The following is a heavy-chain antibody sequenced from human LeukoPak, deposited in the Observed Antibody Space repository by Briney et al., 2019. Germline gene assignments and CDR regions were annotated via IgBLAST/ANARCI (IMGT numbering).Heavy chain of an antibody. J-gene: IGHJ4*02. CDR3: AREDDKYSRSSGGSDY. CDR1: GFTVSGNY. CDR2: ITYESAYI. D-gene: IGHD6-6*01. Sequence: GGSLRLSCAASGFTVSGNYMSWVRQAPGKGLEWVSSITYESAYIYYADSVKGRFTISRDNAKNLLYLQMNSLRAEDTAVYYCAREDDKYSRSSGGSDYWGQGTLVTVSS. V-gene: IGHV3-21*01.